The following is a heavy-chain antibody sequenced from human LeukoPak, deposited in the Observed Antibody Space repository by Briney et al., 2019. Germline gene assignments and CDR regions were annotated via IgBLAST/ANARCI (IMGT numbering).Heavy chain of an antibody. CDR3: AKHRMVRGVITDYYFDY. CDR1: GFTFSTYA. Sequence: AGGSLRLSCAASGFTFSTYAMSWVRQAPGKGLEWVSTITGSGGTTYYADSVKGRFTISRDNSKNTLYLQMNSLSGEDTAVYYCAKHRMVRGVITDYYFDYWGQGALVTVSS. CDR2: ITGSGGTT. J-gene: IGHJ4*02. D-gene: IGHD3-10*01. V-gene: IGHV3-23*01.